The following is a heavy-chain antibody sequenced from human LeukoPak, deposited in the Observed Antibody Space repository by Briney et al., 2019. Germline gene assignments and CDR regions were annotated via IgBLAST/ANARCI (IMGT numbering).Heavy chain of an antibody. CDR3: ARGRGYSGYDIYFDY. J-gene: IGHJ4*02. Sequence: SETLSLTCTVSGGSVSSGNYYRSWIRQPPGKELEWIGYIYYSRSTNYNPSLESRVTISVDTSKNQFSLKVSSVTAADTAVYYCARGRGYSGYDIYFDYWGQGTLVTVSS. CDR1: GGSVSSGNYY. V-gene: IGHV4-61*01. D-gene: IGHD5-12*01. CDR2: IYYSRST.